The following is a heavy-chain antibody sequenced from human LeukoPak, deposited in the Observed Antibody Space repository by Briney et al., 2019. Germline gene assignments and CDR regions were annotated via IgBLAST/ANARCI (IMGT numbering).Heavy chain of an antibody. CDR1: GFTFGFTFRSFW. D-gene: IGHD1-26*01. Sequence: GGSLRLSCTASGFTFGFTFRSFWMTWVRQAPGKGLELVASIKQGGIEKYYVDSVKGRFTISRDDAKNSLSLQMNSLRADDTAVYYCARESSGGQEGYYSGMDVWGQGTTVTVSS. CDR2: IKQGGIEK. CDR3: ARESSGGQEGYYSGMDV. V-gene: IGHV3-7*01. J-gene: IGHJ6*02.